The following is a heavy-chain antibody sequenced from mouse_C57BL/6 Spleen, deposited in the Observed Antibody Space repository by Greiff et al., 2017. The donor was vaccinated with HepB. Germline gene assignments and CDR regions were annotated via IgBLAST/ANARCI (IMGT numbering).Heavy chain of an antibody. D-gene: IGHD1-1*01. CDR3: ARDSSYWYFDV. Sequence: DVMLVESGGGLVKPGGSLKLSCAASGFTFSSYAMSWVRQTPEKRLEWVATISDGGSYTYYPDNVKGRFTISRDNAKNNLYLQMSHLKSEDTAMYYCARDSSYWYFDVWGTGTTVTVSS. V-gene: IGHV5-4*01. CDR2: ISDGGSYT. J-gene: IGHJ1*03. CDR1: GFTFSSYA.